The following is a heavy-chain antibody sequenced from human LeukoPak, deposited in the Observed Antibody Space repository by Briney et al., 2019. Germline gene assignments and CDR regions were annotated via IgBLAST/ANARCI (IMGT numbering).Heavy chain of an antibody. CDR3: AKGAGFCSATSCLDY. CDR2: ISSSSSTI. J-gene: IGHJ4*02. V-gene: IGHV3-48*01. Sequence: GGSLRLSCAASGFTFSSYSMNWVRQAPGKGLEWVSYISSSSSTIYYADSVKGRFTISRDNSKKTLFLQMNGLRAEDTAVYYCAKGAGFCSATSCLDYWGQGTLVTVSS. D-gene: IGHD2-15*01. CDR1: GFTFSSYS.